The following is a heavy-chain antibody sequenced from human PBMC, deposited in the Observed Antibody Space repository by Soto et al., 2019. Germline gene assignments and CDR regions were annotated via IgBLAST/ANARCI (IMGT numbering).Heavy chain of an antibody. J-gene: IGHJ3*02. CDR1: GGSISSGGYS. V-gene: IGHV4-30-2*01. CDR3: GPNHIVTFGGVNAVDAFDI. Sequence: QLQLQESGSGLVKPSQTLSLTCAVSGGSISSGGYSWSWIRQPPGKGLEWIGYIYHSGSTYYNPSLKSCITIAVGRAKDQFFRKLSSVTGADPALYYCGPNHIVTFGGVNAVDAFDIWGQGTMVTVSS. CDR2: IYHSGST. D-gene: IGHD3-16*01.